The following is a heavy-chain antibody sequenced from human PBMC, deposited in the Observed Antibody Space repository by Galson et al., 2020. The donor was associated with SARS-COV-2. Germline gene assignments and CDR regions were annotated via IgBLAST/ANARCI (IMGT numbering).Heavy chain of an antibody. V-gene: IGHV3-21*01. CDR2: ISSSSSYI. J-gene: IGHJ4*02. CDR3: ARGRITMIVVDTTVDY. D-gene: IGHD3-22*01. CDR1: GFTFSSYS. Sequence: GESLKISCAASGFTFSSYSMNWVRQAPGKGLEWVSSISSSSSYIYYADSVKGRFTISRDNAKNSLYLQMNSLRAEDTAVYYCARGRITMIVVDTTVDYWGQGALVTVSS.